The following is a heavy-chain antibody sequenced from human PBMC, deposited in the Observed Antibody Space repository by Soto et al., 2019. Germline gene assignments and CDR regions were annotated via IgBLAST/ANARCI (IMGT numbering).Heavy chain of an antibody. CDR2: IIGSGGSA. CDR3: AKKGSPSGDHNNWYFDL. J-gene: IGHJ2*01. CDR1: GFTVSSNY. V-gene: IGHV3-23*01. D-gene: IGHD7-27*01. Sequence: GGSLRLSCAASGFTVSSNYMSWVRQGPGKGLEWISTIIGSGGSAYYADSVKGRFTISRDNSKNTLYLQMASLSADDTAVYFCAKKGSPSGDHNNWYFDLWGRGTLVTVSS.